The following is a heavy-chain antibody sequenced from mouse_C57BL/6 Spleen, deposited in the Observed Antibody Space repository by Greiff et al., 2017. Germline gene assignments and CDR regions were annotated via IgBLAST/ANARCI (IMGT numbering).Heavy chain of an antibody. CDR1: GYAFTNYL. CDR2: INPGSGGT. J-gene: IGHJ4*01. Sequence: VQVVESGAELVRPGTSVKVSCKASGYAFTNYLIEWVKQRPGQGLEWIGVINPGSGGTNYNEKFKGKATLTADKSSSTAYMQLSSLTSEDSAVYFCARSGDYYAMDYWGQGTSVTVSS. CDR3: ARSGDYYAMDY. V-gene: IGHV1-54*01. D-gene: IGHD3-1*01.